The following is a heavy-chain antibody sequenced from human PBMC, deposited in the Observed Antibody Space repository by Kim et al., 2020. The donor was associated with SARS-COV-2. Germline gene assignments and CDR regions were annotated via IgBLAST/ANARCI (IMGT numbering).Heavy chain of an antibody. Sequence: DSVKGRFTISRDNAKNSLYLQMNSLRAEDTAVYYCARGWSAAGNAEYFQHWGQGTLVTVSS. CDR3: ARGWSAAGNAEYFQH. D-gene: IGHD6-13*01. J-gene: IGHJ1*01. V-gene: IGHV3-7*01.